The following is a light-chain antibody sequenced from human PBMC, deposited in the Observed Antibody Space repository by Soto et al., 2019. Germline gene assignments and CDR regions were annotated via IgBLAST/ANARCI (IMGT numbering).Light chain of an antibody. CDR3: FSYTTSSTAV. Sequence: QSALTQPASVSGSPGQSITISCTGTSSDVGAYNYVSWYQQHPGKAPKVLIFDVSNRPSGVSNRFSGSKSANTASLTISGLQAEDEADYFRFSYTTSSTAVFGGGTQLTVL. CDR2: DVS. J-gene: IGLJ7*01. V-gene: IGLV2-14*01. CDR1: SSDVGAYNY.